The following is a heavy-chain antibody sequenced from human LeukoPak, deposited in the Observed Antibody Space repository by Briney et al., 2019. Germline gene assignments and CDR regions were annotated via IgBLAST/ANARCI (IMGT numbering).Heavy chain of an antibody. CDR2: IYTSGST. Sequence: PSETLSLTCTVSGGSISSYYWSWIRQPAGKGLEWIGRIYTSGSTNYNPSLKSRVTMSVDTSKNQFSLKLSSVTAADTAVYYCARDGSNSEDGWFDPWGQGTLVTVSS. J-gene: IGHJ5*02. D-gene: IGHD4-11*01. CDR3: ARDGSNSEDGWFDP. V-gene: IGHV4-4*07. CDR1: GGSISSYY.